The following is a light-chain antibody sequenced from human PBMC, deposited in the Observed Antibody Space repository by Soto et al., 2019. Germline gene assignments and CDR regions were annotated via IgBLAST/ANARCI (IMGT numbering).Light chain of an antibody. CDR2: GAS. V-gene: IGKV3-20*01. J-gene: IGKJ4*01. Sequence: TQSPGTLSLSPGERATLSCRASQSVTSSYLAWYQQKPGQAPRLLIYGASSRATGIPDRFSGSGSGTDFTLTIIRLEPEDFAVYYCQQYGSSPPLSFGGGTKVDIK. CDR1: QSVTSSY. CDR3: QQYGSSPPLS.